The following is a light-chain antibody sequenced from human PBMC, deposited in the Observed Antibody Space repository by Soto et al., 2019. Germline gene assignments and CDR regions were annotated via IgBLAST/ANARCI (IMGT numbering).Light chain of an antibody. V-gene: IGKV3-11*01. CDR3: QQYNNWPPYT. Sequence: EVVLTQSPATLSLSPGERATLSCRASQSIRNYLAWYQQKPGQAPRLLIYDASNRATGIPARFSGSGSGTDFILTISSLQSEDFAVYYCQQYNNWPPYTFGQGTKLEIK. J-gene: IGKJ2*01. CDR1: QSIRNY. CDR2: DAS.